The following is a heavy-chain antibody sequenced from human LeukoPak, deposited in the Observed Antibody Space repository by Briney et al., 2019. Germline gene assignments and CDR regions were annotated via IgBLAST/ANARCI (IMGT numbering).Heavy chain of an antibody. Sequence: SVKVSCEASGGTFSSYAISWVRQAPGQGLEWMGRLIPLFCTATYPQKFQGRLTITTDESTSTAYMELSSLRCEDTAVYYCASLGVGATRDAFDIWGQGTMVTVSS. D-gene: IGHD1-26*01. CDR2: LIPLFCTA. CDR1: GGTFSSYA. J-gene: IGHJ3*02. V-gene: IGHV1-69*05. CDR3: ASLGVGATRDAFDI.